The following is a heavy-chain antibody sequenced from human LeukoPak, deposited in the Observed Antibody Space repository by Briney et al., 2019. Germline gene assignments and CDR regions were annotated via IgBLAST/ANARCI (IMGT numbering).Heavy chain of an antibody. CDR2: IQSNGRNK. D-gene: IGHD2-2*01. V-gene: IGHV3-30*09. Sequence: GGSLRLSRAASGFTFSSYAMHWVRQAPGKGLEWVAGIQSNGRNKYYVDSVKGRFAISRDNSKSTLYLQVNSLRVEDTALYYCARESEGGTGTSCPDYWGQGTLVTVSS. J-gene: IGHJ4*02. CDR3: ARESEGGTGTSCPDY. CDR1: GFTFSSYA.